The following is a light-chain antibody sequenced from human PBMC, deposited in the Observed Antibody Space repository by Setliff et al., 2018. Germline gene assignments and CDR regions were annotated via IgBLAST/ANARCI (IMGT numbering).Light chain of an antibody. CDR2: DVT. Sequence: QSALAQPPSASGSPGQSVTISCVGPSIGVSGYDYVSWYQQHPGKAPQLIIYDVTKRPSGVPDRFSGSRSGNTASLTVSGLQPEDEADYYCSSYEGSNNYVFGTGTKVTVL. CDR1: SIGVSGYDY. J-gene: IGLJ1*01. V-gene: IGLV2-8*01. CDR3: SSYEGSNNYV.